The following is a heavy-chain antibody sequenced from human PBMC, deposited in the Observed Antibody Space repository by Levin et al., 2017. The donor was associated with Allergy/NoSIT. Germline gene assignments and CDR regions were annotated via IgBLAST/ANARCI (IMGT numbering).Heavy chain of an antibody. D-gene: IGHD3/OR15-3a*01. CDR2: INPNNGAT. CDR1: GYIFNEYW. J-gene: IGHJ6*03. Sequence: WASVKVSCKASGYIFNEYWMHWVRQVPGQGLEWMGRINPNNGATNYAQKFQGRVTMTTDKSISTVYMELSRLRSDDTAVYYCARDRIAFWTPLRYYYMDVWGKGTTVTVS. CDR3: ARDRIAFWTPLRYYYMDV. V-gene: IGHV1-2*06.